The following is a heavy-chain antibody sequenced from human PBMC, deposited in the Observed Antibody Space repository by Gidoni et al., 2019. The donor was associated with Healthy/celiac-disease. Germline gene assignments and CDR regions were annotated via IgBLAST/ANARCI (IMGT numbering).Heavy chain of an antibody. CDR3: ASEHADCSSTSCYPDY. D-gene: IGHD2-2*01. CDR1: GYTFTGYY. CDR2: INPNSGGT. Sequence: QVQLVQSGAAVKKPGASVKVSYKASGYTFTGYYMHWVRQAPGQGLEWMGWINPNSGGTNYAQKFQGRVTMTRDTSISTAYMELSRLRSDDTAVYYCASEHADCSSTSCYPDYWGQGTLVTVSS. V-gene: IGHV1-2*02. J-gene: IGHJ4*02.